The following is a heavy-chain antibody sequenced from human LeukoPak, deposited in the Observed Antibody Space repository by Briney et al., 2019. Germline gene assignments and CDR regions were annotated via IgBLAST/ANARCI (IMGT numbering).Heavy chain of an antibody. Sequence: SEPLSLTSTVSGGSISSYYWSWIRQPPGKGLEWIGYISYSGSTNYNPSLKSRVTISVDTSKNQFSLKLTSVTAADTATYYCARTGGYSSPLGFWGQGTLVTVSS. CDR3: ARTGGYSSPLGF. CDR2: ISYSGST. V-gene: IGHV4-59*13. J-gene: IGHJ4*02. CDR1: GGSISSYY. D-gene: IGHD4-11*01.